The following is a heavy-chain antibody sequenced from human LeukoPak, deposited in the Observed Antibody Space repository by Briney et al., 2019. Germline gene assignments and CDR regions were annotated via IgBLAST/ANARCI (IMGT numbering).Heavy chain of an antibody. CDR3: ARDLGTLSWPMDV. D-gene: IGHD3-10*01. V-gene: IGHV1-2*02. J-gene: IGHJ6*03. CDR1: RYTFTGYY. CDR2: INPNSGVT. Sequence: GASVKVSCKASRYTFTGYYMHWVRQAPGQGLEWMGWINPNSGVTDYAQNFQGRVTMTRDTSISTAYMELSRLRSDDTAVYYCARDLGTLSWPMDVWGKGTTVTISS.